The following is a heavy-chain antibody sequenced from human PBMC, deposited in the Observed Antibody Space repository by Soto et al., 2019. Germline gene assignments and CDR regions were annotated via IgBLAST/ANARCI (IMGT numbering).Heavy chain of an antibody. CDR2: IDPSDSYT. V-gene: IGHV5-10-1*01. D-gene: IGHD2-2*01. CDR1: GYSFTSYW. J-gene: IGHJ4*02. Sequence: PGESLKISCKGSGYSFTSYWISWVRQMPGKGLEWMGRIDPSDSYTNYSPSFQGHVTISADKSISTAYLQWSSLKASDTTMYYCARQGYCSSTSCYDFDYWGQGTLVTVSS. CDR3: ARQGYCSSTSCYDFDY.